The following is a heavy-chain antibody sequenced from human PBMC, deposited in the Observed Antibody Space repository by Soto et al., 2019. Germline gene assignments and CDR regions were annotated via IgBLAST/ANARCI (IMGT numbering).Heavy chain of an antibody. J-gene: IGHJ6*02. D-gene: IGHD4-17*01. V-gene: IGHV4-61*01. CDR3: ARDRGYRDYVSYYYGMDV. Sequence: QVQLQESGPGLVKPSETLSLTCTVSGGSVSSGSYYWSWIRQPPGKGLEWIGYIYYSGSTNYNPSLKSRVTITVDMSKNQFCLKLSSVTAADTAVYYCARDRGYRDYVSYYYGMDVWGQRTTVTVSS. CDR1: GGSVSSGSYY. CDR2: IYYSGST.